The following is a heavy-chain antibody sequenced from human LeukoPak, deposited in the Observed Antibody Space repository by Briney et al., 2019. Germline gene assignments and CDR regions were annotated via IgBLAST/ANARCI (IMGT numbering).Heavy chain of an antibody. D-gene: IGHD4-23*01. CDR2: ISSSSTI. CDR1: GFTFSSYS. J-gene: IGHJ4*02. V-gene: IGHV3-48*01. CDR3: ARDPSEDYGGFDY. Sequence: GGSLRLSCAASGFTFSSYSMNWVRQAPGKGLEWVSYISSSSTIYYADSVKGRFTISRDNAKNSLYLQMNSLRAEDTAVYYCARDPSEDYGGFDYWGQGTLVTVSS.